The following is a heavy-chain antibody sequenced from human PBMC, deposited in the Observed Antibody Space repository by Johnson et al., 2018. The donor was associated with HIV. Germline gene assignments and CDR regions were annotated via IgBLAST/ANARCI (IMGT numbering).Heavy chain of an antibody. Sequence: VQLVESGGGLVQPGGSLRLSCAASGFTFSSYWMSWVRQAPGKGLEWVADITQDGSEKYYVDSVKGRFTISRDNAKNSLYLQMNSLRAEDTAVYYCARDRISGSYYVGNAFDIWGQGTMVTVSS. V-gene: IGHV3-7*01. CDR3: ARDRISGSYYVGNAFDI. J-gene: IGHJ3*02. D-gene: IGHD1-26*01. CDR2: ITQDGSEK. CDR1: GFTFSSYW.